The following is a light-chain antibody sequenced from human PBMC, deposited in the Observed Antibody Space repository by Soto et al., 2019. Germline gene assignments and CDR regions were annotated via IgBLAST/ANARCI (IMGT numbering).Light chain of an antibody. J-gene: IGKJ5*01. V-gene: IGKV3-20*01. CDR3: QQYGSSPIT. CDR1: QSVSSGY. CDR2: GVS. Sequence: EIVLTQSPGTLSLSPGERATLSCRASQSVSSGYLAWYQQKPGQAPRLLIYGVSSRATGIPDRFSGSGSGTDFTLIISRLEPEDFAVYYCQQYGSSPITFGQGTRLEIK.